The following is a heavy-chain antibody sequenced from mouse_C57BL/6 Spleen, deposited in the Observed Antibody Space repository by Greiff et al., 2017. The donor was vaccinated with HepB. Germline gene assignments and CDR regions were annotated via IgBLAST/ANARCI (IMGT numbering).Heavy chain of an antibody. J-gene: IGHJ2*01. D-gene: IGHD1-1*01. CDR2: IYPGSGNT. CDR1: GYSFTSYY. CDR3: ARYGSSPDY. V-gene: IGHV1-66*01. Sequence: VMLVESGPELVKPGASVKISCKASGYSFTSYYIHWVKQRPGQGLEWIGWIYPGSGNTKYNEKFKGKATLTADTSSSTAYVQLSSLTSEDSAVYYCARYGSSPDYWGQGTTLTVSS.